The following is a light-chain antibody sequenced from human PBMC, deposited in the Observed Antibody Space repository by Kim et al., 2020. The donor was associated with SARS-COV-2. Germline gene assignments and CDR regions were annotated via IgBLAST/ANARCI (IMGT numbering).Light chain of an antibody. Sequence: GQTVTISCTGTSSNIGAGYDVNWYQQIPGTAPKLLIYSNTPRPSGVPVRFSGSKSGTSASLAITGLQAEDEADYFCQSYDTSLSGVFGGGTSLTVL. V-gene: IGLV1-40*01. CDR3: QSYDTSLSGV. J-gene: IGLJ3*02. CDR2: SNT. CDR1: SSNIGAGYD.